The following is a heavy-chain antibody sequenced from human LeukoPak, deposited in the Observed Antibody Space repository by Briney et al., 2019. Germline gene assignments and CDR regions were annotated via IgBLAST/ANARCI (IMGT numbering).Heavy chain of an antibody. Sequence: LRASVKVSCKASGYTFTGYYMHWVRQAPGQGLEWMGWINPNSGGTNYAQKFQGRVTMTRDTSISTAYMELSRLRSDDTAVYCCARNRVRGTSPYYYGSGAKDYWGQGTLVTVSS. CDR3: ARNRVRGTSPYYYGSGAKDY. D-gene: IGHD3-10*01. CDR1: GYTFTGYY. V-gene: IGHV1-2*02. J-gene: IGHJ4*02. CDR2: INPNSGGT.